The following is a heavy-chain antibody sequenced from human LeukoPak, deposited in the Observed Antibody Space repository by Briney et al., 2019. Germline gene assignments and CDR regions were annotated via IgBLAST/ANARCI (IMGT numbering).Heavy chain of an antibody. J-gene: IGHJ3*02. CDR3: AKARGYDSSGYYFPPDAFDI. CDR2: ISGSGGST. Sequence: GGSLRLSCAASGFTFSSYAMSWVRQAPGKGLEWVSAISGSGGSTYYADSVKGRFTISRDNSKNTLYLQMNSLRAEDTAVYYCAKARGYDSSGYYFPPDAFDIWGKGTTVTISS. CDR1: GFTFSSYA. D-gene: IGHD3-22*01. V-gene: IGHV3-23*01.